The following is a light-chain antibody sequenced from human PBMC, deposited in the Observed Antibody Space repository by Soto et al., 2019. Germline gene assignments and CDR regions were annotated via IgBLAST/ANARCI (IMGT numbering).Light chain of an antibody. CDR3: AASDDSLSGVV. J-gene: IGLJ2*01. CDR2: RND. Sequence: QSVLTQPPSASATPGQRVTISCSGSSSNIGTNYVYWYQHLPGTAPKLLIYRNDQRPSGVPDRFSGSMSGTAASPAIGGLRSEDEADYYCAASDDSLSGVVFGGGTKLTVL. V-gene: IGLV1-47*01. CDR1: SSNIGTNY.